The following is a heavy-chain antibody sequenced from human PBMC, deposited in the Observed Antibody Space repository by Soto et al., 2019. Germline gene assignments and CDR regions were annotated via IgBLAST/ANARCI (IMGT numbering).Heavy chain of an antibody. J-gene: IGHJ6*01. CDR2: INHSGLT. Sequence: QVQPQESGPGLVKPSETLSLTCSVSGGSITSHYCSWFRQPPGKGLEWIGYINHSGLTSYNPSLKSRVTMSVATSKNHFSLTVNSVTAADTALYYRARQGFGHVHGPVDVWGPGTTVTVSS. V-gene: IGHV4-59*08. CDR3: ARQGFGHVHGPVDV. CDR1: GGSITSHY. D-gene: IGHD3-10*01.